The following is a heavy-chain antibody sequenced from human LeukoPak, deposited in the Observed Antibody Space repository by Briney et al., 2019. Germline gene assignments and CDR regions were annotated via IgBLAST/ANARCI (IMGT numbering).Heavy chain of an antibody. J-gene: IGHJ4*02. CDR1: GYSFTSYW. V-gene: IGHV5-51*01. D-gene: IGHD3-22*01. Sequence: GESLKISCKGSGYSFTSYWLGWVRPMPGKGLEWMGIIYPGDSATRYSPSFQGQVTISADKSISTAYLQWSSLKASDTAMYYCARVHYYETSDWGNYFDYWGQGTLVTVSS. CDR2: IYPGDSAT. CDR3: ARVHYYETSDWGNYFDY.